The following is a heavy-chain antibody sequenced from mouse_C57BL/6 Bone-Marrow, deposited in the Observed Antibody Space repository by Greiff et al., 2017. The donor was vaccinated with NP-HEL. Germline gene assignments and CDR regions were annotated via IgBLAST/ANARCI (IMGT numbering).Heavy chain of an antibody. J-gene: IGHJ2*01. Sequence: VQLQQPGAELVRPGTSVKLSCKASGYTFTSYWMHWVKQRPGQGLEWIRVIDPSDSYTNYNQKFKGKATLTVDTSSNTAYMQLSSLTSEDSAVDYCATYDCYYGDYWGQGTTLTVSS. CDR1: GYTFTSYW. V-gene: IGHV1-59*01. CDR2: IDPSDSYT. CDR3: ATYDCYYGDY. D-gene: IGHD2-3*01.